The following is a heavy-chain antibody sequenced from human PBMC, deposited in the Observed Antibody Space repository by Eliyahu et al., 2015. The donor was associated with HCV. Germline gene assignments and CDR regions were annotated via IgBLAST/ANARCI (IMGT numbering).Heavy chain of an antibody. J-gene: IGHJ3*02. CDR2: ISHDGSNK. Sequence: QVQLMESGGGVVQPGRSLRLSCAAXGFXFSIXGMHWVRQAPGKGLEGVAVISHDGSNKNYADSVEGRFTISRDNSKNTLYLQMNSLRAEDTAVYYCANKDSIAVAGYAFDIWGQGTMVTVSS. D-gene: IGHD6-19*01. CDR3: ANKDSIAVAGYAFDI. CDR1: GFXFSIXG. V-gene: IGHV3-30*18.